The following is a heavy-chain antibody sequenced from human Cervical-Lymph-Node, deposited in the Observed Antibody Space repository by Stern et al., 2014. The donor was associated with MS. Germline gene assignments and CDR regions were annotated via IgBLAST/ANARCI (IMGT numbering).Heavy chain of an antibody. CDR3: VKTRIIGSTYDH. Sequence: QLVQSGGGLVKPGGSLRLSCSASGFSFSSYNMNWVRQAPGKGLEWVSSISSSSSYIYYADSVKGRFTISRDNAKNSLYLQMNSLRAEDTAVYYCVKTRIIGSTYDHWGQGTLVTVSS. D-gene: IGHD1-7*01. CDR2: ISSSSSYI. V-gene: IGHV3-21*01. J-gene: IGHJ4*02. CDR1: GFSFSSYN.